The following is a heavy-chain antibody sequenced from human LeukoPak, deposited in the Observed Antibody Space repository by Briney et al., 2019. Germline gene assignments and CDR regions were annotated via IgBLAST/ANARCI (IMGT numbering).Heavy chain of an antibody. CDR2: IWYDGSNK. Sequence: PGGSLRLSCAASGFTFSSYGMHWVRQAPGKGLEWVAVIWYDGSNKYYVDSVKGRFTISRDNSKNTLYLQMNCLRAEDTAVYYCAKEDEYYYDSSGYSYFDYWGQGTLVTVSS. J-gene: IGHJ4*02. CDR3: AKEDEYYYDSSGYSYFDY. CDR1: GFTFSSYG. V-gene: IGHV3-33*06. D-gene: IGHD3-22*01.